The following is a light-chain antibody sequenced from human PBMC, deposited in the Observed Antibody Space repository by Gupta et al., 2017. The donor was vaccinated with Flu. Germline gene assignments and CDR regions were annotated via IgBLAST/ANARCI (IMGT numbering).Light chain of an antibody. CDR3: QQRSNCPLT. Sequence: PATLSLSPGESATLSCRASQGISSYLAWYQQKPGQAPRLLIYDASNRATGIPARVSGSGSGTDFTLTISSLEPEDFAVYYCQQRSNCPLTFGGGTKVDI. CDR2: DAS. J-gene: IGKJ4*01. V-gene: IGKV3-11*01. CDR1: QGISSY.